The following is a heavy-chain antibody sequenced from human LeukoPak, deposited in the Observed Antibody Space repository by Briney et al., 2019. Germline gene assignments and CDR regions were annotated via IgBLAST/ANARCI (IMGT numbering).Heavy chain of an antibody. CDR1: GFTFSSYG. CDR3: AELGITMIGGV. V-gene: IGHV3-30*18. Sequence: GGSLRLSCAASGFTFSSYGMHWVRQAPGKGLEWVAVISFDASNKYYADSVKGRFTISRDNSKNTLYLQMNSLRAEDAAVYYCAELGITMIGGVWGKGTTVTISS. CDR2: ISFDASNK. J-gene: IGHJ6*04. D-gene: IGHD3-10*02.